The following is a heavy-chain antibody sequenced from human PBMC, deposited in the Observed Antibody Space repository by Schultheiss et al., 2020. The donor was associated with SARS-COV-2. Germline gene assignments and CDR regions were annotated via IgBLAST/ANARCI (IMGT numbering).Heavy chain of an antibody. J-gene: IGHJ6*03. Sequence: GGSLRLSCAASGFTFSSYSMNWVRQAPGKGLEWVSVIYSGGSTYYADSVKGRFTISRHNSKNTLYLQMNSLRAEDTAVYYCAKRLVSPNNYYMDVWGKGTTVTVSS. D-gene: IGHD4-23*01. CDR1: GFTFSSYS. V-gene: IGHV3-53*01. CDR2: IYSGGST. CDR3: AKRLVSPNNYYMDV.